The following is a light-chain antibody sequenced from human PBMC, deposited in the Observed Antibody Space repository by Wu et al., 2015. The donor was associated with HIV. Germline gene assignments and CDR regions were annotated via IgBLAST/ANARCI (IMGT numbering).Light chain of an antibody. Sequence: TQSPGTLSLSAGERATLSCRASQSVSSSYLAWYQQKPGQAPRLLIYGASSRATGIPDRFSGSGSGTDFTLTISRLEPEDFAVYYCQQYGSSPALTFGGGTKVEIK. J-gene: IGKJ4*01. CDR2: GAS. V-gene: IGKV3-20*01. CDR1: QSVSSSY. CDR3: QQYGSSPALT.